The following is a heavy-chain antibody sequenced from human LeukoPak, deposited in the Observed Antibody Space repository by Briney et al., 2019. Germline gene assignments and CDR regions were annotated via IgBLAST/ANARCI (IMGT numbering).Heavy chain of an antibody. D-gene: IGHD1-7*01. V-gene: IGHV3-48*01. CDR1: GFTFSSYS. Sequence: GGSLRLSCAASGFTFSSYSMNWVRQAPGKGLEWVSYISSSSSLIYYADSVKGRFTISRDNAKNSLYLQMNSLRAEDTAVYYGARDPRFGTTSGGSAQEYWGLGTLVTVSS. J-gene: IGHJ4*02. CDR2: ISSSSSLI. CDR3: ARDPRFGTTSGGSAQEY.